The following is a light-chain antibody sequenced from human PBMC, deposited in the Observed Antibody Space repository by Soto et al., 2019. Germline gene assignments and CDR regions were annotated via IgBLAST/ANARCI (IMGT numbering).Light chain of an antibody. J-gene: IGKJ1*01. V-gene: IGKV3-20*01. Sequence: EIVLTQSPGTLSLSPGERAALSCRASESVRSTYLAWYQQKPGQAPRLLIYGASSRATGIPDRFSGSGSGTDFSLTISRPEPEDFAVYYCQQYGNSPLTFGQGTKVDIK. CDR1: ESVRSTY. CDR3: QQYGNSPLT. CDR2: GAS.